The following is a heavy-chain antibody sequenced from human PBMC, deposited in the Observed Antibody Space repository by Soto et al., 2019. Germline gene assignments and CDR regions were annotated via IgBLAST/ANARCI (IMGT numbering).Heavy chain of an antibody. CDR2: ITAYSGHT. Sequence: GNSVKLSWTASGYRFDPYTISWVRHAPEQGLEWMGLITAYSGHTAYVETYRDRVTMTLDRYTTTAYMELRGLRADDTAVFYCARVSLIRSRDFYHTLDAWGQGTTVTVSS. CDR3: ARVSLIRSRDFYHTLDA. V-gene: IGHV1-18*04. CDR1: GYRFDPYT. D-gene: IGHD2-2*01. J-gene: IGHJ6*02.